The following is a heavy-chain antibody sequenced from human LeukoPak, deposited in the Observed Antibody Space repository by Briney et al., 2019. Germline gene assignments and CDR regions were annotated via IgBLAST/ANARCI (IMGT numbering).Heavy chain of an antibody. Sequence: SETLSLTCSVSGGSISSNSYYGGWIRQPPGKGLEWIGSIYYSGSTYYNPSLKSRVTISVDTSKNQFSLNLSSVTAADMAVYYCASNNHRDGYSYGDYYFDYWGQGTLVTVSS. V-gene: IGHV4-39*07. CDR3: ASNNHRDGYSYGDYYFDY. CDR1: GGSISSNSYY. J-gene: IGHJ4*02. D-gene: IGHD5-18*01. CDR2: IYYSGST.